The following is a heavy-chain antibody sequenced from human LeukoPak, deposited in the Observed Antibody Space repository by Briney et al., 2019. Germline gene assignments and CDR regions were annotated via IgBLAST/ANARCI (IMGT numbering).Heavy chain of an antibody. J-gene: IGHJ4*02. V-gene: IGHV3-30*18. CDR3: AKDLTTMIVVAFDY. D-gene: IGHD3-22*01. Sequence: GGSLRLSCAASGFTFSSYGMHWVRQAPGKGLEWVAVISYDGSNKYYADSVKGRFTISRDNSKNTLYLQMNSLRAEDTAVYYCAKDLTTMIVVAFDYWGQGTLVTVSS. CDR1: GFTFSSYG. CDR2: ISYDGSNK.